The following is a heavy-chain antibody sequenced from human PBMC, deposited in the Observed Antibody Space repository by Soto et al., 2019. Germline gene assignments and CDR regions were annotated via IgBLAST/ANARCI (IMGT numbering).Heavy chain of an antibody. CDR3: AKCSMLKQQFSEFDY. V-gene: IGHV3-30*18. D-gene: IGHD6-13*01. Sequence: GSLRLSCAASGFTFSSYGMHWVRQAPGKGLEWVAVISYDGSNKYYADSVKGRFTISRDNSKNTLYLQMNSLRAEDTAVYYWAKCSMLKQQFSEFDYWGQGTLVTVSS. CDR2: ISYDGSNK. J-gene: IGHJ4*02. CDR1: GFTFSSYG.